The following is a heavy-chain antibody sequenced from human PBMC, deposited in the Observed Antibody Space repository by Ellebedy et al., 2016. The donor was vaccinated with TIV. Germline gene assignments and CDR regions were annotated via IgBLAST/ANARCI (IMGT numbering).Heavy chain of an antibody. CDR1: GFTFNNYA. D-gene: IGHD5-18*01. CDR2: ISSTGSRT. J-gene: IGHJ4*02. CDR3: AKDRTPGDGYWVFDY. Sequence: GESLKISCAASGFTFNNYAMSWVRQAPGKGLEWVSTISSTGSRTYYADSVEGRFIISRDNSKKTLYLQMNSLRAEDTAVYFCAKDRTPGDGYWVFDYWGQGTLVTVSS. V-gene: IGHV3-23*01.